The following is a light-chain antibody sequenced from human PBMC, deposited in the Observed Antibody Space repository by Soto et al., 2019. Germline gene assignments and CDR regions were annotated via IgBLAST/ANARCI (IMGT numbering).Light chain of an antibody. CDR2: ASS. CDR3: QQLNSYPPWT. Sequence: IQLTQYPSSLSASVGDRVTVTCRASQGISSYSAWYQQKPGKAPELLIDASSTLHSGVSSMFSGSGSGTDFTLTISSLQPEDFATYYCQQLNSYPPWTFGQGTKVDIK. J-gene: IGKJ1*01. CDR1: QGISSY. V-gene: IGKV1-9*01.